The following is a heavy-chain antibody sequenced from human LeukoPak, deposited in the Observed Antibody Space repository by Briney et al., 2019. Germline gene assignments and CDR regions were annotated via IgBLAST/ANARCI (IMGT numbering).Heavy chain of an antibody. CDR2: IIPIFGTA. J-gene: IGHJ6*04. V-gene: IGHV1-69*13. Sequence: SVKVSCKASGGTFTSYAISWVRQAPGQGLEWMGGIIPIFGTANYAQKFQGRVTITADESTSTAYMELSSLRSEDTAVYYCARDRADPRYYYGSGPYYYGMDVWGKGTTVTVSS. CDR3: ARDRADPRYYYGSGPYYYGMDV. CDR1: GGTFTSYA. D-gene: IGHD3-10*01.